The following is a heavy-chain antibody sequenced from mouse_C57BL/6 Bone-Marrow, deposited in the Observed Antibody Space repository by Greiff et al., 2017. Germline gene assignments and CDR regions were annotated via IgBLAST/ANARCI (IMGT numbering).Heavy chain of an antibody. CDR3: ARGRDY. Sequence: EVHLVESGGGLVKPGGSLKLSCAASGFTFSSYAMSWVRHTPEKRLEWVATISDGGSYTYYPDNVKGRFTISRDNAKNNLYLQMSHLKSEDTAMYYCARGRDYWGQGTTLTVSA. J-gene: IGHJ2*01. CDR1: GFTFSSYA. CDR2: ISDGGSYT. V-gene: IGHV5-4*01.